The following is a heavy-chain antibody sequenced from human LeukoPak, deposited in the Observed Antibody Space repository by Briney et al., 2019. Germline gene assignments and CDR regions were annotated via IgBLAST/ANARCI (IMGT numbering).Heavy chain of an antibody. Sequence: GRSLRLSCAASGFTFSSYAMHWVRQAPGKGLEWVAVISYDGSNKYYADSVRGRFTISRDNSKNTLYLRMNSLRAEDTAVYYCARVEAVPAALDHWGQGTLVTVSS. V-gene: IGHV3-30-3*01. D-gene: IGHD2-2*01. CDR1: GFTFSSYA. CDR2: ISYDGSNK. J-gene: IGHJ4*02. CDR3: ARVEAVPAALDH.